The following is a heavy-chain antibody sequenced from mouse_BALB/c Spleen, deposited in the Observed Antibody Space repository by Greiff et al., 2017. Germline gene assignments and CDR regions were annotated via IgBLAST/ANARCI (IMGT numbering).Heavy chain of an antibody. CDR1: GYSITSGYY. D-gene: IGHD2-14*01. V-gene: IGHV3-6*02. CDR3: AYYRFYAMDY. Sequence: EVKLVESGPGLVKPSQSLSLTCSVTGYSITSGYYWNWIRQFPGNKLEWMGYISYDGSNNYNPSLKNRISITRDTSKNQFFLKLNSVTTEDTATYYCAYYRFYAMDYWGQGTSVTVSS. CDR2: ISYDGSN. J-gene: IGHJ4*01.